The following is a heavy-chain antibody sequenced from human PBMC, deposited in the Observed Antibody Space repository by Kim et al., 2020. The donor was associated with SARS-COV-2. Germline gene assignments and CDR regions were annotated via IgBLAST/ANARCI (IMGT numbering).Heavy chain of an antibody. V-gene: IGHV3-30*04. Sequence: GGSLRLSCAASGFTFSSYAMHWIRQAPGKGLEWVAVISYDGSNKYYADSVKGRFTISRDNSKNTLYLQMNSLRAEDTAVYYCARSGWTNRIAGGEYYYYGMDVWGQGTTVTVSS. CDR3: ARSGWTNRIAGGEYYYYGMDV. J-gene: IGHJ6*02. CDR2: ISYDGSNK. D-gene: IGHD6-13*01. CDR1: GFTFSSYA.